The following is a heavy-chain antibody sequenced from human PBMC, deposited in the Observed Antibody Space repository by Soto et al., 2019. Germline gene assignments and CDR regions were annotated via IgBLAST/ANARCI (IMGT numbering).Heavy chain of an antibody. D-gene: IGHD3-3*01. Sequence: GASVKVSCKASGYTFTSYGISWVRQAPGQGLEWMGWISAYNGNTNYAQKFQGRVTITADESTSTAYMELSSLRSDDTAVYYCARGRFLEYYYYGMDVWGQGTTVTVSS. CDR2: ISAYNGNT. V-gene: IGHV1-18*01. CDR3: ARGRFLEYYYYGMDV. CDR1: GYTFTSYG. J-gene: IGHJ6*02.